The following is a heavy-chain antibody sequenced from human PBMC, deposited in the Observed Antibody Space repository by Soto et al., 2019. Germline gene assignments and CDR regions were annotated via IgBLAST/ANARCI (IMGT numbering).Heavy chain of an antibody. CDR1: GGSLTNYG. CDR3: ARGYATNLGVTNYYGMDV. J-gene: IGHJ6*02. V-gene: IGHV1-69*12. CDR2: IIPVFGTA. D-gene: IGHD3-10*01. Sequence: QVQLVQSGAEVKKPGSSVKVSCKASGGSLTNYGVSWVRQAPGKGLEWMSGIIPVFGTANYAQKFQGRVTIAADESKSTVFMAVRSLRSEDTAVYYGARGYATNLGVTNYYGMDVWGQGTTVTVSS.